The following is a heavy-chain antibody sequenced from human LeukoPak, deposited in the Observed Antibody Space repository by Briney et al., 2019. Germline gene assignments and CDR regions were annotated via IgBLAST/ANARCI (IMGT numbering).Heavy chain of an antibody. Sequence: GSLRLSCAASGFTFSDYYMSWVRQAPGKGLEGIGNIYHDGNTYYNPSLKSRVTISVDTSKNQFSLRLSSVTAADTAVYYCARFFRTVWELPYYWGPGTLVTVSS. CDR1: GFTFSDYY. CDR2: IYHDGNT. CDR3: ARFFRTVWELPYY. D-gene: IGHD1-26*01. V-gene: IGHV4-38-2*01. J-gene: IGHJ4*02.